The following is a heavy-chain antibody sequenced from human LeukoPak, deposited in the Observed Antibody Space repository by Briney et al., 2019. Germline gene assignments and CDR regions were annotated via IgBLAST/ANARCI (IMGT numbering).Heavy chain of an antibody. CDR2: ISSSSSYI. CDR1: GFTFSSYS. V-gene: IGHV3-21*01. D-gene: IGHD3-9*01. CDR3: ARDFGYYDILTGYNYFDF. J-gene: IGHJ4*02. Sequence: GGSLRLSCAASGFTFSSYSMNWVRQAPGKGLEWVSSISSSSSYIYYADSVKGRFTISRDNAKNSLYLQMNSLRAEDTAVNYSARDFGYYDILTGYNYFDFWCQGTLVTVSS.